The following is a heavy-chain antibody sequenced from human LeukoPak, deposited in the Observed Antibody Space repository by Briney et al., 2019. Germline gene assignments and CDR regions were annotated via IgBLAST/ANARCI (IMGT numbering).Heavy chain of an antibody. CDR1: GFTFSSYA. V-gene: IGHV3-23*01. CDR2: ISGSGGST. CDR3: AKDRFGELLYDY. Sequence: PGGSLRLSCAASGFTFSSYAMSWVRQAPGKGVEGVSAISGSGGSTYYADSGKGRFTISRDNSKNTLYLQMNSLRAEDTAVYYCAKDRFGELLYDYWGQGTLVTVSS. J-gene: IGHJ4*02. D-gene: IGHD3-10*01.